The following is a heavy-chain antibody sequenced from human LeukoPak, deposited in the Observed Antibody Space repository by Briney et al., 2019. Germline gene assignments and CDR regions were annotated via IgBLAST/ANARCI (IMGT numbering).Heavy chain of an antibody. J-gene: IGHJ5*02. CDR2: ISSSSTTI. V-gene: IGHV3-48*01. CDR1: GFPFNHYS. CDR3: ARDTGGRGWFDP. Sequence: GSLRLSRAASGFPFNHYSIGLVPRAPGKGLEGVSYISSSSTTIYYADSVKGRFTISRDNAKNSLYLQMNSLRAEDTAVYYCARDTGGRGWFDPWGQGTLVTVSS. D-gene: IGHD2-8*02.